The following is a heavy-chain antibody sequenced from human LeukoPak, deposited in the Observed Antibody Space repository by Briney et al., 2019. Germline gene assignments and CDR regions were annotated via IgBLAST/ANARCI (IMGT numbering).Heavy chain of an antibody. CDR2: MSTSGSTI. V-gene: IGHV3-48*03. J-gene: IGHJ3*02. D-gene: IGHD7-27*01. CDR3: ARELGPSLGAFDI. Sequence: GGSLRLSCAASGFTFSSYEMNWVRQAPGKGLEWVSYMSTSGSTIYYADSVKGRFTISRDNAKNSLSLQMNSLRAEDTAVYYCARELGPSLGAFDIWGQGTMVTVSS. CDR1: GFTFSSYE.